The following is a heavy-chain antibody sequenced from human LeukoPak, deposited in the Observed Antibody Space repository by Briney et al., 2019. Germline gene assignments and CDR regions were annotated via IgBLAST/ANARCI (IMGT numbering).Heavy chain of an antibody. CDR3: ARGGLAVAGTNYYCHAMDV. J-gene: IGHJ6*02. D-gene: IGHD6-19*01. CDR2: TSSDGSYK. V-gene: IGHV3-30*04. CDR1: GFTFSRYV. Sequence: GGSLRLSCVASGFTFSRYVMHWVRQAPGKGLGWVADTSSDGSYKYYADSVKGRLTITRDNSNNMLYLHMNSLRAEDTAVYYCARGGLAVAGTNYYCHAMDVWGQGTTVTVSS.